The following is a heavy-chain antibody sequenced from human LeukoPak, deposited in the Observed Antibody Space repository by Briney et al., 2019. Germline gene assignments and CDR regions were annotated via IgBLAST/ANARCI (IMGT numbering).Heavy chain of an antibody. J-gene: IGHJ6*03. CDR3: ARAKWELLFYYYYYMDV. D-gene: IGHD1-26*01. V-gene: IGHV4-38-2*02. CDR2: IYHSGST. Sequence: SETLSLTCTVSGYSISSGYYWGWIRQPPGKGLEWIGSIYHSGSTYYNPSLKSRVTISVDTSKNQFSLKLSSVTAADTAVYYCARAKWELLFYYYYYMDVWGKGTTVTVSS. CDR1: GYSISSGYY.